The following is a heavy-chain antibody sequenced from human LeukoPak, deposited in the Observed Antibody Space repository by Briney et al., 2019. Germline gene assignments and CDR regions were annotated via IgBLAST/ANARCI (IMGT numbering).Heavy chain of an antibody. CDR2: IIPIFGTA. Sequence: AASVKVSCKASGGTFSRYVINWVRQAPGQGLEWMGGIIPIFGTANYAQKFKGRVTITADEFMSTAYMELSSLRSEDTAVYYCARESHYSGSGSLPPPLDYWGQGTLVTVSS. CDR3: ARESHYSGSGSLPPPLDY. J-gene: IGHJ4*02. D-gene: IGHD3-10*01. CDR1: GGTFSRYV. V-gene: IGHV1-69*13.